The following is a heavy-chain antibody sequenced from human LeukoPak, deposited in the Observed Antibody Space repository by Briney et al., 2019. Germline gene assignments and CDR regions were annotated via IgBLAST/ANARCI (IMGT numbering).Heavy chain of an antibody. CDR2: IYYSGST. D-gene: IGHD3-10*01. V-gene: IGHV4-31*03. Sequence: SETLSLTCTVSGGSISSGGYYWSWIRQHPGKGLEWIGYIYYSGSTYYNPSLKSRVTISVDTSKNQFSLKLSSVTAADTAVYYCARWRSSRGFDYWGQGTLVTVSS. CDR1: GGSISSGGYY. J-gene: IGHJ4*02. CDR3: ARWRSSRGFDY.